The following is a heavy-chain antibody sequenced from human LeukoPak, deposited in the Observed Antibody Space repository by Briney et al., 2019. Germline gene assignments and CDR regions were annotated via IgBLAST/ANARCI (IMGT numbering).Heavy chain of an antibody. V-gene: IGHV3-66*01. J-gene: IGHJ6*02. Sequence: GGSLRLSCAASGFTVSSNYMSWVRQAPGKGLEWVSVIYSGGSTYYADSVKGRFTISRDNSKNTLYLQMNSLRAEDTAVNYCARVEYYYGMDVWGQGTTVTVSS. CDR2: IYSGGST. CDR3: ARVEYYYGMDV. CDR1: GFTVSSNY.